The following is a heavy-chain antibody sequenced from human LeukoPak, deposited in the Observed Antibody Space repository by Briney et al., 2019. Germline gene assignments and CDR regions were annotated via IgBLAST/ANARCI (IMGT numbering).Heavy chain of an antibody. D-gene: IGHD2-2*01. V-gene: IGHV4-34*01. J-gene: IGHJ4*02. CDR1: GGSFSGYY. CDR3: ARHVVGYCSSTSCHTDY. Sequence: SETLSLTCAVYGGSFSGYYWSWIRQPPGKGLEWIGSIYYSGSSYYNPSLKSRVTMSVDTSKNQLSLKMSSVTAADTAVYYCARHVVGYCSSTSCHTDYWGQGTLVTVSS. CDR2: IYYSGSS.